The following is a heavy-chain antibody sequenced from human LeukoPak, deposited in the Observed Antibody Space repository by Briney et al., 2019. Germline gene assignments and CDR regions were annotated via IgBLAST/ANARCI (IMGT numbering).Heavy chain of an antibody. CDR1: GFTFSSYA. J-gene: IGHJ4*02. D-gene: IGHD2-8*01. Sequence: GGSLRLSCAASGFTFSSYAMHWVRQAPGKGLEWVAVISYDGSNKYYADSVKGRFTISRDNSKNTLYLQMNSLRAEDTAVYYCAKEGAPFCTNGLWGAFDYWGQGTLVTVSS. CDR3: AKEGAPFCTNGLWGAFDY. CDR2: ISYDGSNK. V-gene: IGHV3-30-3*01.